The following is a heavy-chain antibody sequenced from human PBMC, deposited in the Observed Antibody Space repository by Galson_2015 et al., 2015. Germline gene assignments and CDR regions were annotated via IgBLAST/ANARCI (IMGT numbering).Heavy chain of an antibody. V-gene: IGHV3-23*01. CDR2: IRASGATT. CDR1: GFSFSSYA. J-gene: IGHJ4*02. Sequence: SLRLSCAASGFSFSSYAMNWVRQAPGKGLEFVSVIRASGATTYYADSVKGRFTISRDNSRNKLFLQMNSLRAEDTAVYYCAKSPYCSSPSCYADFWGQGTLVTVSS. CDR3: AKSPYCSSPSCYADF. D-gene: IGHD2-2*01.